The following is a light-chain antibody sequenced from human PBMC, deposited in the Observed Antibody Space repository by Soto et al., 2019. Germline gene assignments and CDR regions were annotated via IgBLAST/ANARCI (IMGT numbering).Light chain of an antibody. J-gene: IGLJ2*01. V-gene: IGLV1-51*01. Sequence: QSVLTQPPSVSAAPGQKVTISCSGASSNIGKNYVSWYQQLPGAAPKLVIFDTNKRPSEIPARFSGSKSGTSAALDITALQTGDEADYYCGTWDTSLSAVVFGGGTKVTVL. CDR3: GTWDTSLSAVV. CDR1: SSNIGKNY. CDR2: DTN.